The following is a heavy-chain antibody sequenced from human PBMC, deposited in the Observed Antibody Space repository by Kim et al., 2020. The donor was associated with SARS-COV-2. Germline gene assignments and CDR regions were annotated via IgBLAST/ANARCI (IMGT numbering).Heavy chain of an antibody. Sequence: GGSLRLSCAASGFTFRTSWMHSVRQVPGKGPVWVSRINSDGTETTYADSVKGRFTISRDNAKNTLYLQMNSLRAEDTAVYFCAKDLYCSGGDCFGFFDSWGQGTLVTVSS. CDR3: AKDLYCSGGDCFGFFDS. J-gene: IGHJ4*02. CDR2: INSDGTET. D-gene: IGHD2-15*01. V-gene: IGHV3-74*01. CDR1: GFTFRTSW.